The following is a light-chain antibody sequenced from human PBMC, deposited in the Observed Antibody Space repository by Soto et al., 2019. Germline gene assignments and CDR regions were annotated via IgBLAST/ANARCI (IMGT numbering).Light chain of an antibody. J-gene: IGKJ2*01. V-gene: IGKV4-1*01. Sequence: DIVRTQSPDSLAVSLGERATINCKSSQSVLYSSNNNNYLTWYHPRPGPPPKLLIYWASTRESVVPDRFSGSGSGTDFPLTLTSRRAADVAVYYCQQYESTPPTFGPGTKLEIK. CDR2: WAS. CDR1: QSVLYSSNNNNY. CDR3: QQYESTPPT.